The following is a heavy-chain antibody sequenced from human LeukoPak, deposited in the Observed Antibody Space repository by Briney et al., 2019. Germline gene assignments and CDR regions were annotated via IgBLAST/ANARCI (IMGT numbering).Heavy chain of an antibody. J-gene: IGHJ6*03. CDR1: GGSISSYY. CDR2: IYYSGST. V-gene: IGHV4-59*12. CDR3: TRGSIAYYYMDV. D-gene: IGHD3-22*01. Sequence: PSETLSLTCTVSGGSISSYYWSWIRQPPGKGLEWIGYIYYSGSTYYNPSLKSRVTISVDTSKNQFSLKLSSVTAADTAVYYCTRGSIAYYYMDVWGKGTTVTISS.